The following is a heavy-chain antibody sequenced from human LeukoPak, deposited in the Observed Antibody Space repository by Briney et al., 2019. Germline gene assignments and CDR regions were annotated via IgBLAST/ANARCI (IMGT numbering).Heavy chain of an antibody. V-gene: IGHV3-23*01. CDR3: ARRGLI. CDR2: ISLSGTNT. D-gene: IGHD4-17*01. J-gene: IGHJ4*02. Sequence: GGSLRLSCVASGFTFSSCAMNWVRQGPGKRLEWVSTISLSGTNTYYTDSARGRFTISRDNSKNTLFLQMNSLRAEDTAVYYCARRGLIWGQGTLVTVSS. CDR1: GFTFSSCA.